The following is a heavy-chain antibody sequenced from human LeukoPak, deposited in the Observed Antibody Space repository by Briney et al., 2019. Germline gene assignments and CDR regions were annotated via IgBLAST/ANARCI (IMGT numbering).Heavy chain of an antibody. D-gene: IGHD2-15*01. CDR2: IYHSGST. CDR1: GASISSSYW. V-gene: IGHV4-4*02. Sequence: PSGTLSLTCAVSGASISSSYWWSWVRQPPGKGLEWIAEIYHSGSTGYNPSFKSRVTISLDKSKNQFSLTLYSVTAADTAVSYCARGGGSCSGGTCYVIWFDPWGQGTLVTVSS. J-gene: IGHJ5*02. CDR3: ARGGGSCSGGTCYVIWFDP.